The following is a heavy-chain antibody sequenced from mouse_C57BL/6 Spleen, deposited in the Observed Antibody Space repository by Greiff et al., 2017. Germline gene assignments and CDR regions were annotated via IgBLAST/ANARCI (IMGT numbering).Heavy chain of an antibody. J-gene: IGHJ4*01. CDR3: ARSAYYFYAMDY. CDR1: GYTFTDYN. D-gene: IGHD2-10*01. V-gene: IGHV1-22*01. Sequence: VQLQQSGPELVKPGASVKMSCKASGYTFTDYNMHWVKQSHGKSLEWIGYINPNNGGTSYNQKFKGKATLTVNKSSSTAYMELRSLTSEDSAVYDCARSAYYFYAMDYWGQGTSVTVSS. CDR2: INPNNGGT.